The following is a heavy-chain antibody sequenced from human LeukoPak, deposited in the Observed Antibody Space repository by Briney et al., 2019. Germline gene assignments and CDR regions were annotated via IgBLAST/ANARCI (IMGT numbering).Heavy chain of an antibody. Sequence: SETLSLTCTVSGGSISSYYWSWIRQPPGKGLEWIGYIYYSGSTNYNPSLQSRVTISVDTSKNQFSLKLSSVTAADTAVYYCARDPDYYDSSGRAFDIWGEGTMVTVSS. CDR3: ARDPDYYDSSGRAFDI. D-gene: IGHD3-22*01. V-gene: IGHV4-59*01. J-gene: IGHJ3*02. CDR2: IYYSGST. CDR1: GGSISSYY.